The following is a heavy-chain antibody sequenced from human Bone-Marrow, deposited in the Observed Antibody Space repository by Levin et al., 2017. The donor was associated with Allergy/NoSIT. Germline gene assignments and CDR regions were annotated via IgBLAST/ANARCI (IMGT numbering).Heavy chain of an antibody. Sequence: GESLKISCKGSGYIFTNYFIAWVRQMPGKGLESMGLIYPGDSDTGYSPSFQGQVTISVDKSINTPYLEWNSLKASDTAMYYCARHGDTVMVVAMDVWGQGTTVTVSS. CDR1: GYIFTNYF. CDR2: IYPGDSDT. D-gene: IGHD5-18*01. CDR3: ARHGDTVMVVAMDV. J-gene: IGHJ6*02. V-gene: IGHV5-51*01.